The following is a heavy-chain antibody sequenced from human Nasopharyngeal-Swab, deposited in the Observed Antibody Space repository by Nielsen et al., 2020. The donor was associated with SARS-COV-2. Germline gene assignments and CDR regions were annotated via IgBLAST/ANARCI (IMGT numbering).Heavy chain of an antibody. CDR1: GGSISSGGYF. J-gene: IGHJ4*02. CDR3: ARDYTRFDY. V-gene: IGHV4-31*03. Sequence: SETLSLTCTVSGGSISSGGYFWSWIRQHPGKGLEWIGYIHYTGNTYYNPSLESRLTISLDTSQNQFSLRLSSVTAADTAVYYCARDYTRFDYWGQGTLVTVSS. D-gene: IGHD3-16*01. CDR2: IHYTGNT.